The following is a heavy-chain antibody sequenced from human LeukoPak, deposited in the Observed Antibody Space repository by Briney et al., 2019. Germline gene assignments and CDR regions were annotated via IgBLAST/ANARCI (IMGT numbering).Heavy chain of an antibody. V-gene: IGHV4-39*01. J-gene: IGHJ6*02. CDR1: GGSISSSSYY. CDR3: ARRPVIHVAYYGLDV. CDR2: IDYSGST. Sequence: SETLSLTCTVSGGSISSSSYYWDWIRQPPGKGLEWIGSIDYSGSTDYNPSLKSRVTISVATSENQFSLKLSSVTDADTAVYYCARRPVIHVAYYGLDVWGPGATVTVS. D-gene: IGHD2-21*01.